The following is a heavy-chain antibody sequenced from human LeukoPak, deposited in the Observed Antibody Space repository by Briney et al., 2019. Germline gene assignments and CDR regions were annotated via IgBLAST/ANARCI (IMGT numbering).Heavy chain of an antibody. J-gene: IGHJ4*02. CDR2: IYYSGST. CDR1: GGSISSSGYY. CDR3: ARDHPLYSGSYYGNYFDY. D-gene: IGHD1-26*01. Sequence: PSETLSLTCTVSGGSISSSGYYWGWIRQPPGKGLEWIGSIYYSGSTYYNPSLKSRVTISVDTSKNQFSLKLSSVAAADTAVYYCARDHPLYSGSYYGNYFDYWGQGTLVTVSS. V-gene: IGHV4-39*07.